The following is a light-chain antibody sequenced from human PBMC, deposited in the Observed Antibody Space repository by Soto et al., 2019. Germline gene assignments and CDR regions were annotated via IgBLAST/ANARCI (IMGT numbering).Light chain of an antibody. Sequence: DIQMTQSPSSLSTSVGDRVTITCRASQYINNYLNWYQQKPGKAPQYLIQAASILQSGVPSRFSGSGSGTEFILTINNLQPEDFASYFCLQVYSFPRTFGLGTKVEI. V-gene: IGKV1-39*01. CDR2: AAS. CDR1: QYINNY. J-gene: IGKJ1*01. CDR3: LQVYSFPRT.